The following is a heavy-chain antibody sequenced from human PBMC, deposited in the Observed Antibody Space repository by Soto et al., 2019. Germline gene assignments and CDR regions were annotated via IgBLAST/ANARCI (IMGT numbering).Heavy chain of an antibody. V-gene: IGHV1-8*01. D-gene: IGHD2-2*01. CDR1: GYTFTSYD. Sequence: ASVKVSCKASGYTFTSYDINWVRQATGQGLEWMGWMNPNSGNTGYAQKFKGRVTMTRKTSISTAYMELSSLRSEDTAVYYCARGLYCSSTSCHTHAFDIWGQGTMVTVSS. CDR2: MNPNSGNT. CDR3: ARGLYCSSTSCHTHAFDI. J-gene: IGHJ3*02.